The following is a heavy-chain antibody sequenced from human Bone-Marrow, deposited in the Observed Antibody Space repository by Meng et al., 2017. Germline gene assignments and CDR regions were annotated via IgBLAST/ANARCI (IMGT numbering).Heavy chain of an antibody. CDR1: GFIFNSYA. Sequence: RGSLSLSCTVSGFIFNSYAMRWVRQAPGKWLEWVSAIGANGGSTSYADSVKSRFTISRDNSKNTLYLQMSSLIADDTAVYYCAKGAGRIASTGKRYCDYWGLGTLVTVSS. CDR2: IGANGGST. D-gene: IGHD6-13*01. V-gene: IGHV3-23*01. J-gene: IGHJ4*02. CDR3: AKGAGRIASTGKRYCDY.